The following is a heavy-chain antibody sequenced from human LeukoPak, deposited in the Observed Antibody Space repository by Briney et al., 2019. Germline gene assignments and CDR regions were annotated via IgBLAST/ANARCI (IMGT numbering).Heavy chain of an antibody. CDR1: GGSISSSSYY. Sequence: SETLSLTCTVSGGSISSSSYYWGWIRQPPGKGLEWIGSIYYSGSTYYNPSLKSRVTISVDTSKNQFSLKLSSVTAADTAVYYCARRWFTMTTVTTSAFDIWGQGTMVTVSS. J-gene: IGHJ3*02. V-gene: IGHV4-39*01. CDR3: ARRWFTMTTVTTSAFDI. CDR2: IYYSGST. D-gene: IGHD4-17*01.